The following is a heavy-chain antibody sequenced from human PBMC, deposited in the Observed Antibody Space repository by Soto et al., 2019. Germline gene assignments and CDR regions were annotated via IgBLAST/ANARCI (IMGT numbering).Heavy chain of an antibody. Sequence: QVQLQQWGAGLLKPSETLSLTCAVYGGSFSGYQWSWIRQTPGKGLEWIGGINDSGDINYNPSLKSRVTILVHSPKKQISLRLSSVTAADTAVYYCARGLMLWFGELSRRGGYYYYMDVWGKGTTVTVSS. CDR2: INDSGDI. D-gene: IGHD3-10*01. J-gene: IGHJ6*03. CDR1: GGSFSGYQ. V-gene: IGHV4-34*01. CDR3: ARGLMLWFGELSRRGGYYYYMDV.